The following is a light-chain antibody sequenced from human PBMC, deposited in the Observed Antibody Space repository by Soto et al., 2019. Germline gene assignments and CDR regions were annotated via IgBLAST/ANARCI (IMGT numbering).Light chain of an antibody. V-gene: IGKV2-28*01. CDR1: QILLRSSGYNY. J-gene: IGKJ5*01. Sequence: IWMSQSPLCLSVTREEPASISCRSSQILLRSSGYNYLDWYLQKPGQSPLLLIYLGSNRACGVPDRCSGSGSGTDFTLKISRVDAEDVVVYYYMQGLQTPITFGQGTRLEI. CDR3: MQGLQTPIT. CDR2: LGS.